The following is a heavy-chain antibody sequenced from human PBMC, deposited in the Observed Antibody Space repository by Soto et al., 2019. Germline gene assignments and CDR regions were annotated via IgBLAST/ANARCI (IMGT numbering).Heavy chain of an antibody. D-gene: IGHD6-13*01. J-gene: IGHJ4*02. Sequence: GESLKISCKGSGYSFTSYWIGWVRQMPGKGLGWMGIIYPGDSDTRYSPSFQGQVTISADKSISTAYLQWSSLKASDTAMYYCARPPNPKYSSSWYYYWGQGTLVTVSS. CDR3: ARPPNPKYSSSWYYY. V-gene: IGHV5-51*01. CDR1: GYSFTSYW. CDR2: IYPGDSDT.